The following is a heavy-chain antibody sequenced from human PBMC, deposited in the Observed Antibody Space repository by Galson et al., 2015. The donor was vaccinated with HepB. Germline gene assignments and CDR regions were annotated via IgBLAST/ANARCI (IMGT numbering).Heavy chain of an antibody. CDR1: GYTFTSYY. V-gene: IGHV1-46*04. CDR2: INPSGGST. J-gene: IGHJ4*02. CDR3: AREYAAGIEVNYFDY. Sequence: QSGAEVKKPGESLKISCKASGYTFTSYYMHWVRQAPGQGLEWMGIINPSGGSTSYAQKLQGRVTMTRDTSTSTVYMELSSLRSEDTAVYYCAREYAAGIEVNYFDYWGQGTLVTVSS. D-gene: IGHD6-13*01.